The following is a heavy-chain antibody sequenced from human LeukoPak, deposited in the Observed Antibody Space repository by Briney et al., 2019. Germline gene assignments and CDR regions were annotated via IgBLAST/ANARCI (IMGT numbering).Heavy chain of an antibody. CDR1: GYTFTSYG. D-gene: IGHD6-13*01. J-gene: IGHJ3*02. Sequence: ASVKVSCKASGYTFTSYGISWVRQAPGQGLEWMGWISAYNGNTNYAQKLQGRVTMTTDTSTSTAYMELRSLRSDDTAVYYCARDGWIAAAGTPSDAFDIWGQGTMVTVSS. V-gene: IGHV1-18*01. CDR2: ISAYNGNT. CDR3: ARDGWIAAAGTPSDAFDI.